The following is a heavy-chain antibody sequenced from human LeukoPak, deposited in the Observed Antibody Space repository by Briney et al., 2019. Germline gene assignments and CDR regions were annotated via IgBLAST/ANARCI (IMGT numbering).Heavy chain of an antibody. CDR2: INPNSGGT. Sequence: VASVKVSCKASGHTFTGYYMHWVRQAPGQGLEWMGWINPNSGGTKYAQKFQGRVTMTRDTSISTAYMELSRLRSDDTAVYYCAILWIQLWSSSEQMEDYFDYWGQGTLVTVSS. D-gene: IGHD5-18*01. V-gene: IGHV1-2*02. CDR3: AILWIQLWSSSEQMEDYFDY. J-gene: IGHJ4*02. CDR1: GHTFTGYY.